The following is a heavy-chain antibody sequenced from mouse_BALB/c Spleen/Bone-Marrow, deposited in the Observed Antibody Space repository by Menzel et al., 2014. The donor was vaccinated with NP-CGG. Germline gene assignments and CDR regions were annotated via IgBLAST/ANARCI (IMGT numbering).Heavy chain of an antibody. CDR3: ARDSLYYYGSSYGYFDV. CDR2: ISNGGSYT. Sequence: VQLQQSGGGLMKPGGSLKLSCAAPGFIFSDYYMYWVRQTPEKRLEWVATISNGGSYTYYPDSVKGRFTISRDNAKNNLYLQMSSLKSEDTAMYYCARDSLYYYGSSYGYFDVWGAGTTVTVSS. J-gene: IGHJ1*01. V-gene: IGHV5-4*02. CDR1: GFIFSDYY. D-gene: IGHD1-1*01.